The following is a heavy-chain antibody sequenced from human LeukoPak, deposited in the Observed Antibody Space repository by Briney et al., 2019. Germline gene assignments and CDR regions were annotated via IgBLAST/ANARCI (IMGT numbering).Heavy chain of an antibody. Sequence: ASVKVSCKASGDTFTGNYIHWVRQAPGQGLEWMGWINLKSGGTNYAQEFQDRVTVTRDRSISTAYMELSRLRSDDTAVYYCARADYYDSSGDWGQGTLVTVSS. CDR1: GDTFTGNY. CDR2: INLKSGGT. J-gene: IGHJ4*02. V-gene: IGHV1-2*02. D-gene: IGHD3-22*01. CDR3: ARADYYDSSGD.